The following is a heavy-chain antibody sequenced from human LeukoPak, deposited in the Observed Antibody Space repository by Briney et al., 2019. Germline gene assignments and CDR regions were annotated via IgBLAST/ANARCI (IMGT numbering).Heavy chain of an antibody. CDR1: GGTFSSYA. CDR2: IIPIFGTA. D-gene: IGHD6-19*01. V-gene: IGHV1-69*13. J-gene: IGHJ4*02. CDR3: AGAPAYSGGCDFDY. Sequence: GASVKVSCKASGGTFSSYAISWVRQAPGQGLEWMGGIIPIFGTANYAQKFQGRVTITADESTSTAYMELSSLRSEDTAFYYCAGAPAYSGGCDFDYWGQGTLVTVSS.